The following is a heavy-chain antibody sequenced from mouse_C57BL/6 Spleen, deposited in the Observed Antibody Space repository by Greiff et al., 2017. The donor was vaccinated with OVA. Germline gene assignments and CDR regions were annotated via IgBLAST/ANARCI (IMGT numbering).Heavy chain of an antibody. CDR2: IDPETGGT. J-gene: IGHJ4*01. V-gene: IGHV1-15*01. Sequence: VKVVESGAELVRPGASVTLSCKASGYTFTDYEMHWVKQTPVHGLEWIGAIDPETGGTAYNQKFKGKAILTADKSSSTAYMELRSLTSEDSAVYYCTRDYGSSYDAMDYWGQGTSVTVSS. CDR1: GYTFTDYE. D-gene: IGHD1-1*01. CDR3: TRDYGSSYDAMDY.